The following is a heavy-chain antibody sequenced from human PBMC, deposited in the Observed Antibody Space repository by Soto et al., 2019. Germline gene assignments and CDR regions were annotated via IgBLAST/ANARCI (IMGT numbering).Heavy chain of an antibody. CDR1: GFSLTSGVG. Sequence: QITLKESGPTLVRPPQTLTLTCTFSGFSLTSGVGVGWIRQPPGKALEWLALIYWDDDKRYSPSLKNRLTITKDTSKNQVVLKMTNGGPVDTATYFCAHIDPEIVTVGGHGGFDYWGQGTLVTVSS. CDR2: IYWDDDK. D-gene: IGHD5-12*01. CDR3: AHIDPEIVTVGGHGGFDY. J-gene: IGHJ4*02. V-gene: IGHV2-5*02.